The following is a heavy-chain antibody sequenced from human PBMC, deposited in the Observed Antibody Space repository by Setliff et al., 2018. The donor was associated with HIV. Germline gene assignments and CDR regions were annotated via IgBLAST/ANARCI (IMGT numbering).Heavy chain of an antibody. CDR1: GGSFSGYY. V-gene: IGHV4-4*08. J-gene: IGHJ3*02. D-gene: IGHD6-19*01. Sequence: ETLSLTCAVYGGSFSGYYWSWIRQPPGKGLEWIGYIDSSGSTYYNPSLKSRVTISIDTSKNQFSLKLSSVTAADTAVYYCAREDIAVASAFEIWGQGTMVTVSS. CDR2: IDSSGST. CDR3: AREDIAVASAFEI.